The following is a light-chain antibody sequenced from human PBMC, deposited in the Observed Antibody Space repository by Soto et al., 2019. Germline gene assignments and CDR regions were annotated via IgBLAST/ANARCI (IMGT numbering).Light chain of an antibody. J-gene: IGLJ3*02. CDR1: SSDVGIYNR. V-gene: IGLV2-18*02. CDR3: SSYTSSSTWV. CDR2: EVS. Sequence: QSVLTQPPSVSGSPGQSVTISCTGTSSDVGIYNRVSWYQQPPGTAPKLMIYEVSNRPSGVPDRFSGSKSGNTASLTISGLQAEDEADYYCSSYTSSSTWVFGGGTKLTVL.